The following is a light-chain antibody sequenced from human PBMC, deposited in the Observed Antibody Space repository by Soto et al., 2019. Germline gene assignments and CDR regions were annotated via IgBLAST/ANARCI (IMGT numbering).Light chain of an antibody. Sequence: DIQMTQSPSTLSASVGDRVTITCRASQSISKWLAWSQQKPGKAPKLLIYDASTLESGVPSRFSGSASVTEFTLTISGLQPDDFATYYCQQYNSFLWTFGQGTKVDIK. CDR2: DAS. J-gene: IGKJ1*01. V-gene: IGKV1-5*01. CDR1: QSISKW. CDR3: QQYNSFLWT.